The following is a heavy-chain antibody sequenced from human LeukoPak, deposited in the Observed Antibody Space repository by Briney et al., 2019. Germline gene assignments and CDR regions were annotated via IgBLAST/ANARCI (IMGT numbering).Heavy chain of an antibody. CDR1: GGSISSYY. V-gene: IGHV4-59*01. CDR2: IYYSGST. Sequence: PSETLSLTCTVSGGSISSYYWSWIRQPPGKGLEWIGYIYYSGSTNYNPSLKSRVTMSVDTSKNQFSLRLSSVTAADTAVYYCARAGDYYDSSGYYSSYYFDYWGQGTLVTVSS. J-gene: IGHJ4*02. CDR3: ARAGDYYDSSGYYSSYYFDY. D-gene: IGHD3-22*01.